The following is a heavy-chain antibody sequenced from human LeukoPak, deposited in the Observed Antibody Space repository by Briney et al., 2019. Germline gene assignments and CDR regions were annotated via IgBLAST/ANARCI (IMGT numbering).Heavy chain of an antibody. Sequence: GESLKISCKGPGYSFSSQWIAWVRQMPGQGLEWMGIIYPGDSDTRYSPSFQGQVTISADKSISTAYLQWNSLQVSDTAMYFCARTPNIAAAGSGMAVWGQGTTVTVSS. D-gene: IGHD6-13*01. J-gene: IGHJ6*02. CDR2: IYPGDSDT. CDR1: GYSFSSQW. V-gene: IGHV5-51*01. CDR3: ARTPNIAAAGSGMAV.